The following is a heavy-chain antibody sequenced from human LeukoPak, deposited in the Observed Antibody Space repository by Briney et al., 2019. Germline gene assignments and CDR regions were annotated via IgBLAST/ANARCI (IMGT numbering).Heavy chain of an antibody. D-gene: IGHD3-10*01. Sequence: PGRSLRLSCAASGFTFDDYAMHWVRQAPGKGLEWVSGISWNSGHIGYADSVKGRFTISRDNAKNSLYLQMSSLRVEDTALYYCAKDSYGGSGSYYLYSFDMWGQGTRVTVSS. CDR1: GFTFDDYA. CDR2: ISWNSGHI. V-gene: IGHV3-9*01. J-gene: IGHJ3*02. CDR3: AKDSYGGSGSYYLYSFDM.